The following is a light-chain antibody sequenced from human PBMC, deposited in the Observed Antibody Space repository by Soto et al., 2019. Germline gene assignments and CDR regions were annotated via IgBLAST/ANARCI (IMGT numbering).Light chain of an antibody. Sequence: EIVLTQSPGTLALSAGERATLSCRASESVNSNYLAWYQHKPGQAPRLLIYDVSSRATGTPDRFSGSGSGTDFTLAISRLEHDDFAAYYCQHYGSSPSNTFGQGTRLEIK. V-gene: IGKV3-20*01. CDR3: QHYGSSPSNT. CDR1: ESVNSNY. J-gene: IGKJ5*01. CDR2: DVS.